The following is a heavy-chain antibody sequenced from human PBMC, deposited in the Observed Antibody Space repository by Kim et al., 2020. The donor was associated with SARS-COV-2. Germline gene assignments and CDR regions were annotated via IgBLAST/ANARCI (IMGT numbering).Heavy chain of an antibody. V-gene: IGHV5-51*01. D-gene: IGHD3-10*01. J-gene: IGHJ5*02. Sequence: GESLKISCKGSGYSFTSYWIGWVRQMPGKGLEWMGIIYPGDSDTRYSPSFQGQVTISADKSISTAYLQWSSLKASDTAMYYCARHVSSGRPRRWFDPWGQGTLVTVSS. CDR2: IYPGDSDT. CDR1: GYSFTSYW. CDR3: ARHVSSGRPRRWFDP.